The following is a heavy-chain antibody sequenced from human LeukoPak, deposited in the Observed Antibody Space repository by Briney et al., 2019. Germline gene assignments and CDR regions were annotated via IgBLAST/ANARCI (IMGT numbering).Heavy chain of an antibody. CDR2: INHSGST. CDR3: ARLGIYTSSWYQFKYFDY. CDR1: GGSFSDYY. V-gene: IGHV4-34*01. Sequence: SETLSLTCGVHGGSFSDYYWSWIRQAPGKGLEWVGEINHSGSTNYNSSLKSRVTISVDTSKNQFSLKLSSVTAADTAVYYCARLGIYTSSWYQFKYFDYWGQGSLVTVSS. J-gene: IGHJ4*02. D-gene: IGHD6-13*01.